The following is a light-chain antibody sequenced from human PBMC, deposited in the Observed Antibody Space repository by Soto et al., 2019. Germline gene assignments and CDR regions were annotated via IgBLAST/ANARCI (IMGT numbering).Light chain of an antibody. CDR3: QAWDSSVV. J-gene: IGLJ2*01. Sequence: SSELTQPPSVSVSPGQTASMTCSGDKLGGKYVCWYQQKPGQSPVLLIYDDSKRPSGIPERFSGSNSGNTATLTISGTQAMDEADYYCQAWDSSVVFGGGTKLTVL. CDR1: KLGGKY. CDR2: DDS. V-gene: IGLV3-1*01.